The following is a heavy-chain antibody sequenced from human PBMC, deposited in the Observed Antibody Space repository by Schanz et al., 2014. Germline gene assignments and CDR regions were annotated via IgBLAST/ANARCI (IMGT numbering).Heavy chain of an antibody. Sequence: QVQLEQSGAEVKKPGASVKVSCKTSGYAFSDYGITWVRQAPGQGLQWMGWINAGTGNTEYSQKFQGRVTITRDTLASTAYMEVSSLRSEDTAVYYCARSGSSNWYFFDYWGQGTLVTVSS. J-gene: IGHJ4*02. V-gene: IGHV1-18*01. CDR3: ARSGSSNWYFFDY. CDR1: GYAFSDYG. D-gene: IGHD6-13*01. CDR2: INAGTGNT.